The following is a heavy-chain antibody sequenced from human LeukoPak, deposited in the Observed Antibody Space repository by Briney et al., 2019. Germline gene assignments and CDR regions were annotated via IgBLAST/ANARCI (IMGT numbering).Heavy chain of an antibody. CDR3: ARSPPFRQQLVTPTYYFDY. CDR1: GFTVSSNY. D-gene: IGHD6-13*01. Sequence: GGSLRLSCAASGFTVSSNYMSWVRQAPGKGLEWVSVIYSGGSTYYADSVKGRFTISRDNSKNTLYLQMNSLRPEDTAVYYCARSPPFRQQLVTPTYYFDYWGQGTLVTVSS. CDR2: IYSGGST. V-gene: IGHV3-66*01. J-gene: IGHJ4*02.